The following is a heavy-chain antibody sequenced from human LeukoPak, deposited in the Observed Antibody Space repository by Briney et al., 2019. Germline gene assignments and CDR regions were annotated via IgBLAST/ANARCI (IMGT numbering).Heavy chain of an antibody. D-gene: IGHD5-24*01. Sequence: ASVKVSCKASGYTFTTYYILWMRQVPGQGLEWMGIINPIGGSATYAQKFQGRVTMTRDTSTSTVYMDLTSLRSEDTAVYYCARGSNYINPPDYWGQGTLVTVSS. V-gene: IGHV1-46*01. CDR2: INPIGGSA. CDR3: ARGSNYINPPDY. J-gene: IGHJ4*02. CDR1: GYTFTTYY.